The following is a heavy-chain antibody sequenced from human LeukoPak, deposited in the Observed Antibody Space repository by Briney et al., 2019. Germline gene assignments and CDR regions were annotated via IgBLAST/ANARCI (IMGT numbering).Heavy chain of an antibody. CDR3: ARGGGYASPIGY. J-gene: IGHJ4*02. Sequence: TSETLSLTCTPSGGSISTYYWSWIRQPPGKGLEWIGYIYHSGSTNYNPSLKSRVTISVDTSKNQFSLKLSSVAAADTAVYYCARGGGYASPIGYWGQGALATVSS. CDR1: GGSISTYY. V-gene: IGHV4-59*01. D-gene: IGHD5-12*01. CDR2: IYHSGST.